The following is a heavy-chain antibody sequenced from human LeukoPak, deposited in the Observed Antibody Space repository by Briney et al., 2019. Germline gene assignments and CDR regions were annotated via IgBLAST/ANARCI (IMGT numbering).Heavy chain of an antibody. D-gene: IGHD4-17*01. V-gene: IGHV1-3*01. CDR3: ARADYGDYSDY. CDR1: GYTFTSYT. Sequence: AASVKVSCKASGYTFTSYTMHWVRQAPGQRLEWMGWINAGNGNTKYSQDFQARVTITRDTSISTAYMELSRLRSDDTAVYYCARADYGDYSDYWGQGTLVTVSS. J-gene: IGHJ4*02. CDR2: INAGNGNT.